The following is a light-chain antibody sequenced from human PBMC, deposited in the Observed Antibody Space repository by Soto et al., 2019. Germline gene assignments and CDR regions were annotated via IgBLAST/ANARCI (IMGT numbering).Light chain of an antibody. J-gene: IGKJ1*01. CDR3: QQCYSTPWT. CDR2: WAS. CDR1: QSVLYSSNNKNY. Sequence: DIVMTQSPDSLAVSLGERATINCKSSQSVLYSSNNKNYLAWYQQKPGQHPKLLIYWASTRESGVPDRFSGSGSGTDFTLTISSLQAEDVAVYFCQQCYSTPWTFGQGTKVEV. V-gene: IGKV4-1*01.